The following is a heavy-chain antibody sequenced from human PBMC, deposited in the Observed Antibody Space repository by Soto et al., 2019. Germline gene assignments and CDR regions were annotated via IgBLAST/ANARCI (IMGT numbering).Heavy chain of an antibody. J-gene: IGHJ6*02. CDR1: GFTFGDYA. CDR3: AKAPTYDWNPVSGMDV. V-gene: IGHV3-9*01. CDR2: ISWNSGSI. D-gene: IGHD1-20*01. Sequence: EVQLVESGGGLVKPGRSLRLSCAASGFTFGDYAMHWVRQAPGKGLEWVSGISWNSGSIGYADFVKGRFTISRDNAKKSLYLQISSLRAEDTALYYCAKAPTYDWNPVSGMDVWGQGTTVTVSS.